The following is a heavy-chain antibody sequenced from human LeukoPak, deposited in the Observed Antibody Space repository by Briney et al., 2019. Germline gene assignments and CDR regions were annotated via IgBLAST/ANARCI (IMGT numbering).Heavy chain of an antibody. J-gene: IGHJ3*02. D-gene: IGHD3-22*01. CDR1: GGSISSGGYY. CDR2: IYYSGST. Sequence: PSETLSLTCTVSGGSISSGGYYWSWIRQPPGKGLEWIGYIYYSGSTNYNPSLKSRVTISVDTSKNQFSLKLSSVTAADTAVYYCARARDVYYDRAFDIWGQGTMVTFSS. CDR3: ARARDVYYDRAFDI. V-gene: IGHV4-61*08.